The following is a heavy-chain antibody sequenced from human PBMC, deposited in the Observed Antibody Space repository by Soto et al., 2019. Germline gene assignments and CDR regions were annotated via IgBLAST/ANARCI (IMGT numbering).Heavy chain of an antibody. CDR2: ISYDGSNQ. V-gene: IGHV3-30*18. CDR1: GFTFSTYG. D-gene: IGHD3-3*01. Sequence: ESGGGLVQPGRSLQLSCAASGFTFSTYGMHWVRQSPGKGLGWVAVISYDGSNQYYRDSVRDSFTISRDNSRNTVYLPINSLREEDTAVYYCAKDAGRFLKDYCNFGVDAWGRGTTVTVS. CDR3: AKDAGRFLKDYCNFGVDA. J-gene: IGHJ6*02.